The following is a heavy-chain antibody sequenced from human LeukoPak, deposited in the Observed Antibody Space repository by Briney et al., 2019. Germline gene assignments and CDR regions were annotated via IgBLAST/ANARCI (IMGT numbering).Heavy chain of an antibody. V-gene: IGHV3-48*03. J-gene: IGHJ4*02. Sequence: GGSLRLSCAASGLTLSFSSYGMTWIRQAPGKGLEWVSYISSSGSTIYYADSVKGRFTISRDNAKNSLYLQMNSLRAEDTAVYYCAKWARSGWWVDYDYWGQGTLVTVSS. CDR1: GLTLSFSSYG. D-gene: IGHD6-19*01. CDR2: ISSSGSTI. CDR3: AKWARSGWWVDYDY.